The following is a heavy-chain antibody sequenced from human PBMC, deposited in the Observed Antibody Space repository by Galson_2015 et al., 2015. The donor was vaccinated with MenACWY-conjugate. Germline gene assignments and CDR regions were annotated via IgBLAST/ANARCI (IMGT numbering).Heavy chain of an antibody. J-gene: IGHJ6*02. Sequence: SLRLSCAASGFTFSSYGMHWVRQAPGKGLGWVAVISYDGSNKYYADSVKGRFTISRDNSKNTLYLQMNSLRAEDTAVYYCAKGRWWYSSGWYATYCYYGMGVCGQGTTVTVSS. D-gene: IGHD6-19*01. CDR1: GFTFSSYG. CDR2: ISYDGSNK. V-gene: IGHV3-30*18. CDR3: AKGRWWYSSGWYATYCYYGMGV.